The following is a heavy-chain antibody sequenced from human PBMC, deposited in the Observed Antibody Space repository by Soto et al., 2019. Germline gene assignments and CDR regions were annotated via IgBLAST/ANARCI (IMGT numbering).Heavy chain of an antibody. Sequence: QVQLVQSGAEVKKPGASVKVSCKASGYTFTSYDINWVRQATGQGLEWMGWMNPNSDNTGYAQKFQGRLTMTRNTSISTAYMELRSVISEDTDVYYGARERGGGYFDYWGQGILVTVSS. CDR2: MNPNSDNT. D-gene: IGHD3-16*01. J-gene: IGHJ4*02. CDR3: ARERGGGYFDY. CDR1: GYTFTSYD. V-gene: IGHV1-8*01.